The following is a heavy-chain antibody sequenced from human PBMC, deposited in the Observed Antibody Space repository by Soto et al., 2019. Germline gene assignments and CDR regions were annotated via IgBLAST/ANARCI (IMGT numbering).Heavy chain of an antibody. CDR1: GYTFTGYY. CDR3: AKDSSSRIGRAFEI. CDR2: INPNSGGT. Sequence: ASVNVSCKASGYTFTGYYMHWVRQAPGQGLEWMGWINPNSGGTNYAQKFQGWVTMTRDTSISTAYMELSRLRSDDTAVYYCAKDSSSRIGRAFEIRGQGTMVTVSS. D-gene: IGHD6-13*01. V-gene: IGHV1-2*04. J-gene: IGHJ3*02.